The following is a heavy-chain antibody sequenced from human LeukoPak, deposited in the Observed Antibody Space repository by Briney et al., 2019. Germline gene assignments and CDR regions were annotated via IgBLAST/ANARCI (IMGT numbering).Heavy chain of an antibody. V-gene: IGHV1-2*02. CDR3: ARGMDTGPDLFDY. CDR1: GYTFTGYY. Sequence: GESLKVSCKASGYTFTGYYMHWVRQALGQGLEWMGWINPSSGDTDYAQKFQGRVTMTSDTSISTAYMDLSRLRSDDTAVYYCARGMDTGPDLFDYWGQGTLVTVSS. D-gene: IGHD5-18*01. CDR2: INPSSGDT. J-gene: IGHJ4*02.